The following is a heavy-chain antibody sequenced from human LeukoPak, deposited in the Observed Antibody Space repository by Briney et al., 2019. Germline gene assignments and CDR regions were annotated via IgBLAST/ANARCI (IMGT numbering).Heavy chain of an antibody. J-gene: IGHJ4*02. Sequence: PGGSLRLSCAASGVTFNNYWMSWARQAPGKGLEWVANIKQDGSGLYYVESVKGRFTISRDNAKNSLYLRMTSLRAEDTAVYYCARDPGRTGFDYWGQGTLVTVSS. CDR1: GVTFNNYW. D-gene: IGHD1/OR15-1a*01. V-gene: IGHV3-7*03. CDR3: ARDPGRTGFDY. CDR2: IKQDGSGL.